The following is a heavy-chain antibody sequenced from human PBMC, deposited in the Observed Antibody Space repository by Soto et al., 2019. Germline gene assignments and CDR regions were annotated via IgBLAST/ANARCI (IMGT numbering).Heavy chain of an antibody. J-gene: IGHJ2*01. CDR2: ISGSGGST. V-gene: IGHV3-23*01. CDR3: AKMNSGYDFRYFDL. CDR1: GFTFSSYA. Sequence: HPGGSLRLSCAASGFTFSSYAMSWVRQAPGKGLEWVSAISGSGGSTYYADSVKGRFTISRDNSKNTLYLQMNSLRAEDTAVYYCAKMNSGYDFRYFDLWGRGTLVTVSS. D-gene: IGHD5-12*01.